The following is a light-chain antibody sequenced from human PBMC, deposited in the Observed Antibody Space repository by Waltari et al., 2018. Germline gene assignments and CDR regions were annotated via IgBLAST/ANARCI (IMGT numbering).Light chain of an antibody. CDR3: QQYSDWPPLT. J-gene: IGKJ4*01. Sequence: DILMTQSPGTLSVSPGDTATLSCRASQSLSRNLAWYQLKPGQAPRLLIYAASTGATGIPARFSGSGSGTEFTLTISSLQSEDFAVYYCQQYSDWPPLTFGGGTKVEIK. CDR2: AAS. V-gene: IGKV3-15*01. CDR1: QSLSRN.